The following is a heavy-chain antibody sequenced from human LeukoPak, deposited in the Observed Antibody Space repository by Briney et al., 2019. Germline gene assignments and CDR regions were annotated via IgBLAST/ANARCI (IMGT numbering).Heavy chain of an antibody. V-gene: IGHV4-39*01. CDR1: GGSISSSSSY. J-gene: IGHJ4*02. CDR3: ARGSDSSGYPFEY. D-gene: IGHD3-22*01. Sequence: SETLSLTCTVSGGSISSSSSYWGWIRQPPGKGLEWIGSIYYSGNIYYNPSLKSRVTMSVDTSKNQFSLKLSSVTAADTAVYYCARGSDSSGYPFEYWGQGTLVTVSS. CDR2: IYYSGNI.